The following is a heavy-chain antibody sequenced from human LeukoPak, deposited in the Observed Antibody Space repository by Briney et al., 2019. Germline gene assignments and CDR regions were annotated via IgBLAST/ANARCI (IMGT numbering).Heavy chain of an antibody. CDR3: ARDFDVYGMDV. D-gene: IGHD3-9*01. CDR2: INPNSGGT. CDR1: GYTFTGYY. J-gene: IGHJ6*02. V-gene: IGHV1-2*04. Sequence: AASVKVSCKASGYTFTGYYMHWVRQAPGQGLEWMGWINPNSGGTNYAQKFQGWVTMTRDTFISTAYMELSRLRSDDTAVYYCARDFDVYGMDVWGQGTTVTVSS.